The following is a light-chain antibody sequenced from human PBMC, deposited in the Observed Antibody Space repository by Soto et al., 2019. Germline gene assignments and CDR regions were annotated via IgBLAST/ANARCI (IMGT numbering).Light chain of an antibody. J-gene: IGKJ5*01. CDR1: QTVSAN. CDR3: QQYNNWPPSIT. Sequence: ELVMTQSPATLSVSPGERATLSCRASQTVSANLAWYQQKPGQAPRLLIYDASTRATAIPARFSGSGSGTEFTLTINSLQSEDFAVYYCQQYNNWPPSITVGQGTRLESK. CDR2: DAS. V-gene: IGKV3-15*01.